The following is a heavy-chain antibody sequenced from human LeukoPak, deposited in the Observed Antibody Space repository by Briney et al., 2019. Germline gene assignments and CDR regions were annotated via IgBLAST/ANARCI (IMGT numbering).Heavy chain of an antibody. J-gene: IGHJ4*02. Sequence: ASVKVSCKASGYIFTSYYMRWVRQAPGQGLEWMGWINPNTGSTNFAQKFQGRIAMMRATSITTFYMELNSLRSDDTAVYYCARSVSISPMFDYWGQGTLIPVSS. CDR3: ARSVSISPMFDY. CDR2: INPNTGST. CDR1: GYIFTSYY. D-gene: IGHD2-21*01. V-gene: IGHV1-2*02.